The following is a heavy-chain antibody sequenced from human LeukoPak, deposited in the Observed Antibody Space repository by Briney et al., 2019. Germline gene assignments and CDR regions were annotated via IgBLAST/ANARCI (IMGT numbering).Heavy chain of an antibody. CDR2: ISGIGTST. Sequence: GGSLRLSCAASGFTFSNYAFNWVRQAPGKGLEWVSAISGIGTSTFYADSVKGRFTISRDNSKNTLYLQMNSLRADDTALYYCARVGTVTSNCDCWGQGTLVTVSS. D-gene: IGHD4-17*01. V-gene: IGHV3-23*01. J-gene: IGHJ4*02. CDR1: GFTFSNYA. CDR3: ARVGTVTSNCDC.